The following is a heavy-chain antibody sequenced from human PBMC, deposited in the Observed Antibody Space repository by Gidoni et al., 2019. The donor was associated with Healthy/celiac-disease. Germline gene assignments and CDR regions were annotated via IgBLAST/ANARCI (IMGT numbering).Heavy chain of an antibody. CDR1: GFTFCSFA. Sequence: CPASGFTFCSFAMHWVRQAPGKGLGWVAVMSYDGSNKYCAESVDGRVTISRNNSRNKLNLQMNSLRAGDTAVYYCARRARNAIFGVDYRGAFDIWGQGTMVTVSS. CDR2: MSYDGSNK. D-gene: IGHD3-3*01. J-gene: IGHJ3*02. V-gene: IGHV3-30*04. CDR3: ARRARNAIFGVDYRGAFDI.